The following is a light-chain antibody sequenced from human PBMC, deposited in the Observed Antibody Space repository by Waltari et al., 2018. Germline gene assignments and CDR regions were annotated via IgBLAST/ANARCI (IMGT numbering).Light chain of an antibody. J-gene: IGLJ2*01. Sequence: QSVMPQPPSASGTPGQRVLISCSGSNSNIATIPVNWYQQLPGAAPRVLIYSDDRRPSGVPDRFSGSKSGTSASLAITGLQSEDEADYYCASWDYRLNGILFGGGTRLTVL. V-gene: IGLV1-44*01. CDR3: ASWDYRLNGIL. CDR2: SDD. CDR1: NSNIATIP.